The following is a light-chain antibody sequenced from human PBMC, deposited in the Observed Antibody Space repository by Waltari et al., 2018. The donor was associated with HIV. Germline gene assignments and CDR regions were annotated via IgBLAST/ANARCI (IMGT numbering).Light chain of an antibody. Sequence: QSAVTQPPSVSAAPGQSVTISCSGSNSNIGSNSVSWYQYVPGAAPKFLVYGKDGRCSALRYRVSGSKSGTSATLVISGLQAGDEGDYYCGAWDNRLGSWVFGGGTKLTVL. J-gene: IGLJ3*02. V-gene: IGLV1-51*01. CDR1: NSNIGSNS. CDR3: GAWDNRLGSWV. CDR2: GKD.